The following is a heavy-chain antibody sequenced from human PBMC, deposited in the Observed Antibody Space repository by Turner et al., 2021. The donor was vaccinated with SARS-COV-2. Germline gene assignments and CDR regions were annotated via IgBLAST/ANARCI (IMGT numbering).Heavy chain of an antibody. CDR2: ISTSGSIT. Sequence: EVQLVESGGGLVQPGGSLRLSCAASGFTISNFEMNWVRQAPGKGLEWISYISTSGSITSYTDSVKGRFTISRDNAKKSLYLQMNSLRAEDTAVYYCARDDYDGGGGKNAFDIWGQGTIVTVSS. V-gene: IGHV3-48*03. D-gene: IGHD3-10*01. CDR3: ARDDYDGGGGKNAFDI. J-gene: IGHJ3*02. CDR1: GFTISNFE.